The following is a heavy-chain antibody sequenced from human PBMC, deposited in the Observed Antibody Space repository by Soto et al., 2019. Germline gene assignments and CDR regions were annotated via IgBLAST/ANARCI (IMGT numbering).Heavy chain of an antibody. CDR3: TTNPYYYYYMDV. CDR2: IRSKANSYAT. Sequence: EVQLVESGGGLVQPGGSLKLSCAASGFTFSGSAMHWVRQASGKGLEWVGRIRSKANSYATAYAASVKGRFTISRDDSKNTSYLQMNSLKTEDTAVYYCTTNPYYYYYMDVCGKGTTVTVSS. CDR1: GFTFSGSA. J-gene: IGHJ6*03. V-gene: IGHV3-73*01. D-gene: IGHD1-7*01.